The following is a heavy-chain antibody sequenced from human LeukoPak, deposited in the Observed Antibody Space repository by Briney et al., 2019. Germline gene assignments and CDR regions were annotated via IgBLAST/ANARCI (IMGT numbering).Heavy chain of an antibody. CDR2: ISGSGGGT. Sequence: GGSLRLSCAASGFSFSSNAMSWVRQAPGKGLEWVSGISGSGGGTYYADSVKGRFTISRDNSKNTLYLQMNSLRAEDTAVYHCAKDFLPWGYWGQGTLVTVSS. J-gene: IGHJ4*02. CDR3: AKDFLPWGY. CDR1: GFSFSSNA. D-gene: IGHD3-16*01. V-gene: IGHV3-23*01.